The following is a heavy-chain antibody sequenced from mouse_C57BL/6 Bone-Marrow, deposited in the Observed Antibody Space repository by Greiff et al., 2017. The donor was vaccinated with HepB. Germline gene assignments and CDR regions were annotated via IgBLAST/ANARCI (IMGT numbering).Heavy chain of an antibody. CDR2: INYDGSST. CDR1: GFTFSEYY. J-gene: IGHJ1*03. D-gene: IGHD2-4*01. Sequence: EVQLVESVGGLVQPGSSMKLSCTASGFTFSEYYMAWVRQVPEKGLEWVANINYDGSSTYYLDSLKSSFIISRDNAKNILYLQLSSLKSEDTDTYYCTRVGSTIFYDHDWYFDVWDTGTTVTVSS. V-gene: IGHV5-16*01. CDR3: TRVGSTIFYDHDWYFDV.